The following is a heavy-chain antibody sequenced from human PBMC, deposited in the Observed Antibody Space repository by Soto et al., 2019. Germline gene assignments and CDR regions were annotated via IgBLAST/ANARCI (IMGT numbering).Heavy chain of an antibody. CDR1: GVSVSSSSYY. CDR3: GRLEGLATISYYFDY. J-gene: IGHJ4*02. D-gene: IGHD3-9*01. CDR2: VYYSGST. Sequence: SETLSLTCTVSGVSVSSSSYYWGWVRQPPGKGLEWIGSVYYSGSTYYNPSLESRVTISVDKSKNQFSLKLMSLSAADTAVYYCGRLEGLATISYYFDYWGQGTLVTVSS. V-gene: IGHV4-39*01.